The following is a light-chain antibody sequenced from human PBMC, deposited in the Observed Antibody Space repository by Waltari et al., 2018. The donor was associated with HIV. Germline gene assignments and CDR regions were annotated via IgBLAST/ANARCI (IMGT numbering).Light chain of an antibody. J-gene: IGLJ2*01. CDR3: QSFDGSLTTSGVI. V-gene: IGLV1-40*01. CDR1: SSNIGAGYD. CDR2: ANI. Sequence: QSVLTQPPSVSGAPGQRVTISCTGSSSNIGAGYDVLWYQQLPGTAPKLLIYANINRPSGVPDRFAGSKSGSAASLAITGLQAEDEAHYYCQSFDGSLTTSGVIFGGGTKLTVL.